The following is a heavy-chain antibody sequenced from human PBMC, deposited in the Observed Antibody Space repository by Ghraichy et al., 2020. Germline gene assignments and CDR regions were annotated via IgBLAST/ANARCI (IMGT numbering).Heavy chain of an antibody. CDR3: ATDRAYSTFDI. CDR1: GFTFKSFW. V-gene: IGHV3-7*03. Sequence: GGSLRLSCAVSGFTFKSFWMSWLRQAPGKGLEWVADISQDGTEIHYLDSVKGRFSISRDNGASLVSLEMHSLRADDTAVYYCATDRAYSTFDIWGQGTMVTVSS. D-gene: IGHD2-15*01. J-gene: IGHJ3*02. CDR2: ISQDGTEI.